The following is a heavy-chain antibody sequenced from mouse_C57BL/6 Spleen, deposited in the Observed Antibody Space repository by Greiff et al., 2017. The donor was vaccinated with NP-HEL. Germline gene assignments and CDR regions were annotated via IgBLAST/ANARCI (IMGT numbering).Heavy chain of an antibody. J-gene: IGHJ4*01. CDR2: IDPSDSYT. Sequence: QVQLQQPGAELVKPGASVKLSCKASGYTFTSYWMQWVKQRPGQGLEWIGEIDPSDSYTNYNQKFKGKATLTVDTSSSTAYMQLSGLTSEDSAVYYCARDYGSRHYYAMDYWGQGTSVTVSS. D-gene: IGHD1-1*01. V-gene: IGHV1-50*01. CDR3: ARDYGSRHYYAMDY. CDR1: GYTFTSYW.